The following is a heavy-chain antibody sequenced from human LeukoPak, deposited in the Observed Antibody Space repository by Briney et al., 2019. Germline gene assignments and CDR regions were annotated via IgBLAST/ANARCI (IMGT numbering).Heavy chain of an antibody. J-gene: IGHJ4*02. CDR2: LNLDGTTR. CDR1: GFIFSNYW. D-gene: IGHD1-26*01. CDR3: ARESAGSYWG. Sequence: GGSLRLSCAASGFIFSNYWMHWVRQAPGKGLVWVSRLNLDGTTRDYADSVKGRFTISRDNAKNTLSLQMNSLKVDDTAVYYCARESAGSYWGWGQGTLVTASS. V-gene: IGHV3-74*01.